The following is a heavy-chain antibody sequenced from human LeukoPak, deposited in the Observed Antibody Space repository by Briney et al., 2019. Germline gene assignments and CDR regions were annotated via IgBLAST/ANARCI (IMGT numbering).Heavy chain of an antibody. J-gene: IGHJ4*02. D-gene: IGHD3-16*01. CDR3: ARQPIYEAYFDF. Sequence: GRSLRLSCAASGFPFDRYWMSWVRLAPGKGLESVANIKHDGSEKSFVDSVKGRFTISSNNAENSLYLQMNSLRAEDTAVYYCARQPIYEAYFDFWGQGTLVTVSP. CDR1: GFPFDRYW. CDR2: IKHDGSEK. V-gene: IGHV3-7*01.